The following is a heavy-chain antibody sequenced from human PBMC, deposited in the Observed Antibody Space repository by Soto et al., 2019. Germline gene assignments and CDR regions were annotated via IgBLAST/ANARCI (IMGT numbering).Heavy chain of an antibody. Sequence: LRLACAASGFICGSYDMSWVRQAPGKGLEWVSTILVDGRTFYVDSVKGRFTISRDSSQNTVYLQMNSLTAGDTALYYCAKATATGGGAFDICGQGTKVTVSS. D-gene: IGHD2-8*02. CDR1: GFICGSYD. CDR2: ILVDGRT. V-gene: IGHV3-23*01. CDR3: AKATATGGGAFDI. J-gene: IGHJ3*02.